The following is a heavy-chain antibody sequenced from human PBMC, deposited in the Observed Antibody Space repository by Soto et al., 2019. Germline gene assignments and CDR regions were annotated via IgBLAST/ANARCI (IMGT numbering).Heavy chain of an antibody. CDR3: AKDPGLVGATSFDY. V-gene: IGHV3-23*01. CDR2: ISCSGGST. D-gene: IGHD1-26*01. J-gene: IGHJ4*02. Sequence: WVSLRLSCAASGFTLSSYAMSWVRQAPGHGPEWVSAISCSGGSTYYADSVKGRFTISRYNSTNTLYLQMNSLRAEDTAVYYCAKDPGLVGATSFDYWGQGTLVTVSS. CDR1: GFTLSSYA.